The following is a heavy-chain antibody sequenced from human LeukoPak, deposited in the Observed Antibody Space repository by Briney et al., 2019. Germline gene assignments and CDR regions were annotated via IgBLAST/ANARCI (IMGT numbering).Heavy chain of an antibody. V-gene: IGHV4-34*01. J-gene: IGHJ4*02. CDR2: INYNGEIT. CDR1: GGSFSGYL. D-gene: IGHD3-10*01. CDR3: ARDGSRPHY. Sequence: SETLSLTCTVSGGSFSGYLWSWLRQSPGKGLEWIGEINYNGEITNYNPSLKSRLTMSVDTSKNQFSLKLSSVTAADTAVYYCARDGSRPHYWGQGTLVTVSS.